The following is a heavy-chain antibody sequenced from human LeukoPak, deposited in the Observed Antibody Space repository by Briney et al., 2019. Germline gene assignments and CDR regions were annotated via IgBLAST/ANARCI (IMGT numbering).Heavy chain of an antibody. J-gene: IGHJ4*02. V-gene: IGHV1-18*01. CDR2: ISGHAGNT. CDR3: ARSRCSGGTSCYWFFFFDY. Sequence: VASVKVSCKTSGYTFTAYGITWVRQAPGQGLEWMGWISGHAGNTDYSQKFQGRVTLTTDTSTSTAYMELTTLRSDDTAVYYCARSRCSGGTSCYWFFFFDYWGQGTSVTVSS. CDR1: GYTFTAYG. D-gene: IGHD2-2*01.